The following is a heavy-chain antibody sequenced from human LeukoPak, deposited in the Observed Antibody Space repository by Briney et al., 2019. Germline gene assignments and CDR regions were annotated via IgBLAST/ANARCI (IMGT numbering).Heavy chain of an antibody. CDR3: ATDRGWRTSGYYLYYFEY. Sequence: PGGSLRLSCAASGFTFSDHVMSWVRQAPGKGLEWVASIKHDGSEKYYVDSVRGRFTISRDNTMNSLYLQMSSLRAEDTAVYYCATDRGWRTSGYYLYYFEYWGQGTLVTSSS. D-gene: IGHD3-3*01. V-gene: IGHV3-7*01. J-gene: IGHJ4*02. CDR2: IKHDGSEK. CDR1: GFTFSDHV.